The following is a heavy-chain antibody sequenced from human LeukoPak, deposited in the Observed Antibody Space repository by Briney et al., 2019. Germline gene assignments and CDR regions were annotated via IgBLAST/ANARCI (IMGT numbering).Heavy chain of an antibody. CDR1: GFTFNSFW. J-gene: IGHJ4*02. CDR2: IKQDGSEE. V-gene: IGHV3-7*05. CDR3: ARPTGYKGLCFEF. D-gene: IGHD1-14*01. Sequence: PGGSLRLSCAASGFTFNSFWMSWVRQAPGKGLEWVATIKQDGSEEYYVDSVKGRFIISRDNAKNSLNLQMNSLRGEDTAVYYCARPTGYKGLCFEFWGQGTLVTVSS.